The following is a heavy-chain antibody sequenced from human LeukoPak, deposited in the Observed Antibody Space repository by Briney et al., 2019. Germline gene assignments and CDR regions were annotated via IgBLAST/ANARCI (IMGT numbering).Heavy chain of an antibody. V-gene: IGHV3-23*01. D-gene: IGHD3-3*01. J-gene: IGHJ4*02. CDR3: AKDRLGGLRFLEWLFQTGDY. Sequence: PGGSLRLSCAASGFTFSSYSMNWVRQAPGKGLEWVSAISGSGGSTYYADSVKGRFTISRDNSKNTLYLQMNSLRAEDTAVYYCAKDRLGGLRFLEWLFQTGDYWGQGTLVTVSS. CDR1: GFTFSSYS. CDR2: ISGSGGST.